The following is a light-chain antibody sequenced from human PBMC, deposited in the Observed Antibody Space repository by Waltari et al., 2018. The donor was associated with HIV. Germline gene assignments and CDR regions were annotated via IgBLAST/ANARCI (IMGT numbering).Light chain of an antibody. CDR2: ESS. J-gene: IGKJ4*01. V-gene: IGKV2D-29*01. CDR1: QSLLFSDGKTY. CDR3: MQSRQVPLT. Sequence: DIVMTQTPLSLSVTTGQPASISCKSSQSLLFSDGKTYLSWYMHKPGQTPQLLIYESSNRFSGVPDRFSGSGSGTDFTLKISRVEADDVGVYYCMQSRQVPLTFGGGTKVEIK.